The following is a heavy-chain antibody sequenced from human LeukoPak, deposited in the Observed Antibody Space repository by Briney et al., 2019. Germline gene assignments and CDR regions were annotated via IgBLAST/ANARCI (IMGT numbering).Heavy chain of an antibody. V-gene: IGHV3-48*03. CDR3: ATVSRDGFNHNWYDL. CDR2: MRGVGSTI. CDR1: GFTMSSLH. Sequence: VGSLRLSCVASGFTMSSLHMAWVRQAPGKGLEWVSYMRGVGSTIHYADSVTGRFTISRDDAKNSLYLQMNRLRDEDTAFYYCATVSRDGFNHNWYDLWGQGTLVTVSS. D-gene: IGHD5-24*01. J-gene: IGHJ5*02.